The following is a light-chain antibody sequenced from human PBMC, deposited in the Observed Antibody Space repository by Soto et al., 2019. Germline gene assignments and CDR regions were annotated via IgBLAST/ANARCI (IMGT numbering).Light chain of an antibody. V-gene: IGLV1-40*01. CDR1: SSNIGAGYD. J-gene: IGLJ1*01. Sequence: QSVLTRPPSVSGAPGQRVTISCTRSSSNIGAGYDVHWYQQLPGTAPKLLIYGNSNRPSGVPDRFSGSKSGTSASLAITGLQAEDEADYYCQSYDSSLSRYVFGTGTKLTVL. CDR3: QSYDSSLSRYV. CDR2: GNS.